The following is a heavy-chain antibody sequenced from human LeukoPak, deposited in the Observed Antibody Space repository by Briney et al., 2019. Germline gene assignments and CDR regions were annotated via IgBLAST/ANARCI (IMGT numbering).Heavy chain of an antibody. V-gene: IGHV4-30-2*01. Sequence: PSQALSLTCTVSDGSISGGGYYWSWIRQPPGKGLEWIGYIYYSGVTYYNPSLKSRVTMSVDTSRNQFSLKLTSVTAADTAIYYCTRGRVTFDSWGQGTLVTVSS. D-gene: IGHD4-11*01. J-gene: IGHJ4*02. CDR2: IYYSGVT. CDR3: TRGRVTFDS. CDR1: DGSISGGGYY.